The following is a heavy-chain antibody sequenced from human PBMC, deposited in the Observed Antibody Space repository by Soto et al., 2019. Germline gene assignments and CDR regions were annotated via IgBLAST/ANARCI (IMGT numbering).Heavy chain of an antibody. D-gene: IGHD2-2*01. V-gene: IGHV4-30-4*01. CDR2: IYYSGST. Sequence: SETLSLTCTVSGGSISSGDYYWSWIRQPPGKGLEWIGYIYYSGSTYYNPSLKSRVTISVDTSKNQFSLKLSSVTAADTAVYYCARTDIVLVPAAIHGWFDPWGQGTLVTVSS. CDR1: GGSISSGDYY. CDR3: ARTDIVLVPAAIHGWFDP. J-gene: IGHJ5*02.